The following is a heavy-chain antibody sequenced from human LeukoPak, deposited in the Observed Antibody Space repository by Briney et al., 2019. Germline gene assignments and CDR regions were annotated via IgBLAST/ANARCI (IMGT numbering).Heavy chain of an antibody. Sequence: GGSLRLSCAASGFTFSSYDMHWVRQATGKGLEWVSGIGTAGDIYYSGSVKGRFTISRENAKSSLYLQMKCLRAGDTAVYYCARDRGRYYMDVWGKGTTVTISS. D-gene: IGHD6-25*01. CDR1: GFTFSSYD. CDR2: IGTAGDI. CDR3: ARDRGRYYMDV. J-gene: IGHJ6*03. V-gene: IGHV3-13*01.